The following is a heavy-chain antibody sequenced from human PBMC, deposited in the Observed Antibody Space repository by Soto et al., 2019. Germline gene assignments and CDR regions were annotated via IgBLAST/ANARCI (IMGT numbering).Heavy chain of an antibody. CDR2: INDSGNI. D-gene: IGHD3-10*01. Sequence: QVQLQQWGAGLLKPSETLSLTCAVNGGSLSGYQGTWIPQPPGKGLEGTGEINDSGNINYNPSLKSRVTIFLDTPKKQISLKLNSVTAADSAVYYCARGLILWFGELSRRGGYYYYMDVWAKGTTVTVSS. V-gene: IGHV4-34*01. CDR1: GGSLSGYQ. CDR3: ARGLILWFGELSRRGGYYYYMDV. J-gene: IGHJ6*03.